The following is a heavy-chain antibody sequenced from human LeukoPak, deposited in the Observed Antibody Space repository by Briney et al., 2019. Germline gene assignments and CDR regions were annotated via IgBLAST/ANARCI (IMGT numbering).Heavy chain of an antibody. CDR1: GFTFDDYA. Sequence: GGSLRLSCAASGFTFDDYAMHWVRQAPGKGLEWVSGISWNSGSIGYADSVKGRFTISRDNAKNSLYLQMNSLRAEDTAVYYCARDPRIAVAGWFDPWGQGTLVTVSS. D-gene: IGHD6-19*01. CDR2: ISWNSGSI. J-gene: IGHJ5*02. CDR3: ARDPRIAVAGWFDP. V-gene: IGHV3-9*01.